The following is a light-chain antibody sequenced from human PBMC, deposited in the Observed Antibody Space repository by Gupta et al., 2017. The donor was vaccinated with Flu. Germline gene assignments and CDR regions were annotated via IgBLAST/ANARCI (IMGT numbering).Light chain of an antibody. CDR1: SSDVGGYNY. J-gene: IGLJ1*01. V-gene: IGLV2-8*01. Sequence: QSALTQPPSASGPPGQPVAISCTGTSSDVGGYNYVSWYQQHPGKAPQLIIYEVSKRPSGVPDRFSGSKSGNTASLTVSGLQAEDEAYYYCSSYAGSNNYVFGTGTKVTVL. CDR2: EVS. CDR3: SSYAGSNNYV.